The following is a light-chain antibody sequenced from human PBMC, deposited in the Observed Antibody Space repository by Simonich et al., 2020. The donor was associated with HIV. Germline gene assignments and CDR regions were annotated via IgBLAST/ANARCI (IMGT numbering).Light chain of an antibody. CDR3: CSYAGTSTYV. J-gene: IGLJ1*01. CDR1: SSDVGSYNL. CDR2: EGS. Sequence: QSDLTQPASVSGSPGQSITISCTGTSSDVGSYNLVSWYQQHPGKAPKRMIYEGSKRPSGVSNRFSGSKSGNTASLTISGLQAEDEADYYCCSYAGTSTYVFGTGTKVTVL. V-gene: IGLV2-23*01.